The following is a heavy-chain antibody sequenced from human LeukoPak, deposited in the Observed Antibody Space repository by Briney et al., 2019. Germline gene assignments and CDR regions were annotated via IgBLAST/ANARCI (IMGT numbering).Heavy chain of an antibody. V-gene: IGHV3-30-3*01. CDR1: GFTFSTYT. D-gene: IGHD1-20*01. J-gene: IGHJ6*02. Sequence: GGSLRLSCAASGFTFSTYTMHWVRQAPGTGLEWVAIISHDGSNAYYADSVGGRFTISRDNSKNTLYLQMNSLRPEDTAVYYCVRDDNWAANGLDVWGQGTTVTVSS. CDR2: ISHDGSNA. CDR3: VRDDNWAANGLDV.